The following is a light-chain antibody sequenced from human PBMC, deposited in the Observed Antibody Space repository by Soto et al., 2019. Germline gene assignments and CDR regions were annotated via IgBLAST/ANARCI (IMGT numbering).Light chain of an antibody. CDR3: QSYDSSLGGSI. V-gene: IGLV1-40*01. CDR2: GNS. CDR1: SSNIGAGYD. Sequence: QSVLTQPPSVSGAPGQRVTISCTGSSSNIGAGYDVHWYQQLPGTAPKLLIYGNSNRPSGVPDRFSGSKSGTSASLAITGPEGEDEADYYCQSYDSSLGGSIFGGGTKRT. J-gene: IGLJ2*01.